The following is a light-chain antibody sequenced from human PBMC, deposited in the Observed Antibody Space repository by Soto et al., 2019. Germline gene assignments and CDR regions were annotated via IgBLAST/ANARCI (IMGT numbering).Light chain of an antibody. CDR1: SSDIGAYKY. Sequence: QSAPTQPASVSGSPGQSITISCTGTSSDIGAYKYVSWYQQHPGKVPKLLIYDVSNRPSGVSNRFSGSKSGNTASLTISGLQAEDEADYYCNSYTSTTNWVFGGGTKVTVL. CDR2: DVS. CDR3: NSYTSTTNWV. V-gene: IGLV2-14*01. J-gene: IGLJ3*02.